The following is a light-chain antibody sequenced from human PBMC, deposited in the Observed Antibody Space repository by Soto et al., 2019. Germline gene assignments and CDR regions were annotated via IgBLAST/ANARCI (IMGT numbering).Light chain of an antibody. J-gene: IGKJ4*01. CDR3: QQSYSTPLP. Sequence: DIQMTQSPSSLSASVGDRVTITCRASQSISSYLNWYQQKPGKAPKLLIYAASSLQSGVLSRFSGSGSGTDFTLTISSLQPEDFATYYCQQSYSTPLPFGGGTRWRSN. CDR1: QSISSY. CDR2: AAS. V-gene: IGKV1-39*01.